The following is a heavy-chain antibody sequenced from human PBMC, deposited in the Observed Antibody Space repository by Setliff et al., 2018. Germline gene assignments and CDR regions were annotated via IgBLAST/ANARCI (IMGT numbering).Heavy chain of an antibody. J-gene: IGHJ4*02. CDR1: GGSINTGNYY. D-gene: IGHD3-22*01. Sequence: PSETLSLTCTVSGGSINTGNYYWAWMRQPAGKELEWIGHIFSKGSTNNNPSLKSRATISLDPSKNQMSLTLNSVTVADTAVYYCARGRYYETTSYYFPFDFWGQGTVVTVS. CDR3: ARGRYYETTSYYFPFDF. V-gene: IGHV4-61*09. CDR2: IFSKGST.